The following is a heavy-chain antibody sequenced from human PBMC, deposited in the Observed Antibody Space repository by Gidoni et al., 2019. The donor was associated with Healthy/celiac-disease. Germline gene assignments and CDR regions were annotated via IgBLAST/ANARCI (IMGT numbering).Heavy chain of an antibody. CDR1: GYSFTSSW. CDR2: IYPGDSDT. V-gene: IGHV5-51*03. Sequence: EVQLVQSGAEVKKPGASLKISCKGSGYSFTSSWLGWVRQMPGKGLEWMGIIYPGDSDTRYSPSFQGQVTISADKSISTAYLQWSSLKASDTAMYYCARDYGGNSRGRWYFDLWGRGTLVTVSS. J-gene: IGHJ2*01. D-gene: IGHD4-17*01. CDR3: ARDYGGNSRGRWYFDL.